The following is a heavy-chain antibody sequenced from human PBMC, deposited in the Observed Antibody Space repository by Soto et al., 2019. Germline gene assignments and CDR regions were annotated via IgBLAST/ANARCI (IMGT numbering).Heavy chain of an antibody. CDR2: IIPIFGTA. J-gene: IGHJ6*02. D-gene: IGHD3-3*01. CDR1: GGTFSSYA. Sequence: SVKFSCKASGGTFSSYAISWVRQAPGQGLEWMGGIIPIFGTANYAQKFQGRVTITADKSTSTAYMELSSLRSEDTAVYYCARAYDFWSGYYLGDYYYYGMDVWGQGTTVTAP. V-gene: IGHV1-69*06. CDR3: ARAYDFWSGYYLGDYYYYGMDV.